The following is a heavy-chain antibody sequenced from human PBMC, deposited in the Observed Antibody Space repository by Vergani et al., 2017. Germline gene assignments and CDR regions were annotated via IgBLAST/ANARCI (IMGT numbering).Heavy chain of an antibody. J-gene: IGHJ4*02. CDR3: ASKRGACRAAYCHSYDF. Sequence: QVQLQESGPGLVKPSETLSLTCTVSGDSVISTDYHWGWIRQPPGKGLEWIGSMDYSGSNSYNPSLESRISISFETPKNQFYLRLTSVTAADTAVYYCASKRGACRAAYCHSYDFWGPGTLVGVSS. D-gene: IGHD2-15*01. V-gene: IGHV4-39*01. CDR2: MDYSGSN. CDR1: GDSVISTDYH.